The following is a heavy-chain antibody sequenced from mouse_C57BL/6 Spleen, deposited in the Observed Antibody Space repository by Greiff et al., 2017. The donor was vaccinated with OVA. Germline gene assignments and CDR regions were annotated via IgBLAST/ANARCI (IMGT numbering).Heavy chain of an antibody. CDR1: GFTFSDYY. Sequence: EVMLVESGGGLVQPGGSLKLSCAASGFTFSDYYMYWVRQTPEKRLEWVAYISNGGGSTYYPDTVKGRFTISRDNAKNTLYLQMSRLKSEDTAMYYCARQGGSSPFDYWGQGTTLTVSS. J-gene: IGHJ2*01. CDR3: ARQGGSSPFDY. CDR2: ISNGGGST. D-gene: IGHD1-1*01. V-gene: IGHV5-12*01.